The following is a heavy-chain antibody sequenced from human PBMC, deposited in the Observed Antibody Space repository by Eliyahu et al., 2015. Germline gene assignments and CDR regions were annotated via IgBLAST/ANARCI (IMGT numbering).Heavy chain of an antibody. CDR3: ARHSYSSASRAYMFDP. CDR2: IXYSGST. V-gene: IGHV4-39*01. Sequence: QLQLQESGLGLVKPSETLSLTCTVXGDSISXXDYSXGXXRPPPGKGLEWIGSIXYSGSTYDNPSLKSRVSVSVDTSKNQFSLKLSSVTAADTAVYYCARHSYSSASRAYMFDPWGQGTLVTVSS. D-gene: IGHD3-22*01. J-gene: IGHJ5*02. CDR1: GDSISXXDYS.